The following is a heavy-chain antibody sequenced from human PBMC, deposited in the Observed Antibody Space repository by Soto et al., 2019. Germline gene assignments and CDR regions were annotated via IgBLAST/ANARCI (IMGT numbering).Heavy chain of an antibody. Sequence: QVILVQSGAEVQKPGASLKVSCKASGYIFSANYILWVRQAPGQGLEWLGWINPHSGATNYAQKFLGRVTMSADTSASTAYMDLARMKSDDTAVYYCVRAHELGFSNWFDHWGRGTLVTASS. D-gene: IGHD1-7*01. CDR1: GYIFSANY. J-gene: IGHJ5*02. V-gene: IGHV1-2*02. CDR2: INPHSGAT. CDR3: VRAHELGFSNWFDH.